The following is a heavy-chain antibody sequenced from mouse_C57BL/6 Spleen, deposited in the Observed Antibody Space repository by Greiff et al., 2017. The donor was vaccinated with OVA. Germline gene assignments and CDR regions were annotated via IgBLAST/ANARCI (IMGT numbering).Heavy chain of an antibody. J-gene: IGHJ4*01. Sequence: VKLMESGPGLVQPSQSLSITCTVSGFSLTSYGVHWVRQSPGKGLEWLGVIWSGGSTDYTAAFISRLSISNDNSKSQVCFKMNSLQADDTDIYYCARPRLRDYYYAMDYWGQGTAVTVSA. D-gene: IGHD1-1*01. CDR2: IWSGGST. V-gene: IGHV2-2*01. CDR3: ARPRLRDYYYAMDY. CDR1: GFSLTSYG.